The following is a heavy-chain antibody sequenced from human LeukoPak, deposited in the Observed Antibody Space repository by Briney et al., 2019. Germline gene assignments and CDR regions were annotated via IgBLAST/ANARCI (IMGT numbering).Heavy chain of an antibody. D-gene: IGHD4-11*01. V-gene: IGHV5-10-1*01. Sequence: GESLRISCKGSGDSFTSYWVSWVRQMPGKGLEWMGRIDPSDSYTNYSPSFQGHVTISADKSISTAYLQWSSLKASDTAMYYCARTPAVTPDYWGQGTLVTVSS. J-gene: IGHJ4*02. CDR2: IDPSDSYT. CDR3: ARTPAVTPDY. CDR1: GDSFTSYW.